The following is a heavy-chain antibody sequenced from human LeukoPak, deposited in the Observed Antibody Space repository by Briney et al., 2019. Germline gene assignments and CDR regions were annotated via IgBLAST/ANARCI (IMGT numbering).Heavy chain of an antibody. CDR1: GGSVSGYY. V-gene: IGHV4-59*02. J-gene: IGHJ4*02. CDR2: VYYSGST. CDR3: ARIHRYCSGGACYVLDN. Sequence: SETLSLTCVVSGGSVSGYYWGWIRQPPGRGLEWIGYVYYSGSTNCNPSFKSRITISVDTSRNQFSLQLSSVTAADTAVYYCARIHRYCSGGACYVLDNWGQGTLVAVSS. D-gene: IGHD2-15*01.